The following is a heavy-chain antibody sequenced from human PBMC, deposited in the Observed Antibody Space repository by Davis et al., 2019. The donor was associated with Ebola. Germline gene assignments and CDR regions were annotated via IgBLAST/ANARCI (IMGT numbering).Heavy chain of an antibody. CDR2: ISSNGGST. V-gene: IGHV3-64*02. D-gene: IGHD3-10*01. CDR1: GFTFSSYA. Sequence: PGGSLRLSCAASGFTFSSYAMHWVRQAPGKGLEYVSAISSNGGSTYYADSVKGRFTISRDNSKNTLYLQMGSLRAEDMAVYYCARGRGITPWGKGTTVTVSS. J-gene: IGHJ6*04. CDR3: ARGRGITP.